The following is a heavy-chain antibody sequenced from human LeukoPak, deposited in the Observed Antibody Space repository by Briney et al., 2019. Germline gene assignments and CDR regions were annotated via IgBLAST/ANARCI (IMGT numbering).Heavy chain of an antibody. CDR2: IIPIFVTA. Sequence: SVKVSCKASGGTFSIYALSWVRQTPGQGVEWMGGIIPIFVTANYAQKFQGRVTITADESTSTAYMELSSLRSEDTAVYDCARDRGVTMVRGVIDSFDYWGQGTLVTVSS. V-gene: IGHV1-69*13. J-gene: IGHJ4*02. CDR1: GGTFSIYA. CDR3: ARDRGVTMVRGVIDSFDY. D-gene: IGHD3-10*01.